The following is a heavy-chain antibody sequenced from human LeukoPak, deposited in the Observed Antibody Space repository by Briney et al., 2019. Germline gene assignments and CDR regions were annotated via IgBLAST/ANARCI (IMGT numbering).Heavy chain of an antibody. J-gene: IGHJ4*02. CDR3: AKSSITMVRGVIPAPFDY. V-gene: IGHV3-23*01. CDR2: ISGSGDNT. CDR1: GFTFSSYA. Sequence: GGSLRLSCAASGFTFSSYAMSWVRQVPGKGLEWVSVISGSGDNTYYADSVKGRFTISRDNSKNMLYLQMNSLRAEDTAVYYCAKSSITMVRGVIPAPFDYWGQGTLVTVSS. D-gene: IGHD3-10*01.